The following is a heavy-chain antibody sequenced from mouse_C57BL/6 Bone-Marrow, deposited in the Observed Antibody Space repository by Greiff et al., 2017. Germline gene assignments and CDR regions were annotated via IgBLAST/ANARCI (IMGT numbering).Heavy chain of an antibody. J-gene: IGHJ2*01. CDR3: ARFITTEANYFDY. Sequence: QVQLQQPGAELVMPGASVKLSCKASGYTFTSYWMHWVKQRPGQGLEWIGEIDPSDSYTNYNQKFKGKSTLTVDKSSSTAYMQLSSLTSDDSAVDDCARFITTEANYFDYWGQGTTLTVSS. CDR2: IDPSDSYT. V-gene: IGHV1-69*01. CDR1: GYTFTSYW. D-gene: IGHD1-1*01.